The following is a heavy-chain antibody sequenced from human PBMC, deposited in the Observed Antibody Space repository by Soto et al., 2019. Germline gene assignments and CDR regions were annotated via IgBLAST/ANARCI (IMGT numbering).Heavy chain of an antibody. V-gene: IGHV1-2*04. J-gene: IGHJ6*02. Sequence: ASVKVSCKASGYTFTGYYMHWVRQAPGQGLEWMGWINPNSGGTNYAQKFQGWVTMTRDTSISTAYMELSRLRSDDTAVYYCARTGDLPVRGATFYYYGMDVWGQGTTVTVSS. CDR3: ARTGDLPVRGATFYYYGMDV. D-gene: IGHD3-10*02. CDR2: INPNSGGT. CDR1: GYTFTGYY.